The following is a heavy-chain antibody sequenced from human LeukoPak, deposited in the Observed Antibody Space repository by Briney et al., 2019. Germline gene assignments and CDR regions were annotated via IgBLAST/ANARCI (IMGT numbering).Heavy chain of an antibody. CDR2: VIRKADDGTT. CDR3: ATEGGSGSYYGDDAFDM. D-gene: IGHD3-10*01. Sequence: GGSLRLSCATSGFSFTDYPMNWVRQAPGKGLEWVGRVIRKADDGTTDYAAPVQGRFTISRDDSKNTLSLQMNSLKTEDTAVYYCATEGGSGSYYGDDAFDMWGQGTMVTVSS. CDR1: GFSFTDYP. V-gene: IGHV3-15*01. J-gene: IGHJ3*02.